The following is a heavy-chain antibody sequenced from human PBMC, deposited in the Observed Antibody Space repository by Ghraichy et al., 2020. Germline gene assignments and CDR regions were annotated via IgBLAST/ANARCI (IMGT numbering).Heavy chain of an antibody. V-gene: IGHV1-2*06. CDR2: INPNSGAT. CDR3: ARGDGHHLSDSLDY. Sequence: ASVKVSCKASGYTLSGYHMHWVRQAPGQGLEWMGRINPNSGATNFAQKFQGRVIITWDTSITWDTSSSTSYMELSSLRSDDTAVYYCARGDGHHLSDSLDYWGQGSLVTVSS. D-gene: IGHD5-24*01. CDR1: GYTLSGYH. J-gene: IGHJ4*02.